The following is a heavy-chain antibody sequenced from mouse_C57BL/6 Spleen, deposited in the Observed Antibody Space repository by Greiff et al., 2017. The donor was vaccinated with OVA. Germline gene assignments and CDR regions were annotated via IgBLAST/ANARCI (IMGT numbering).Heavy chain of an antibody. Sequence: QVQLQQSGAELVRPGASVTLSCKASGYTFTDYEMHWVKQTPVHGLEWIGAIDPETGGTAYNQKFKGKAILTADKSSSTAYMELRSLTSEDSAVYYCTSTGTDYAMDYWGQGTSVTVSS. D-gene: IGHD4-1*02. J-gene: IGHJ4*01. CDR1: GYTFTDYE. CDR3: TSTGTDYAMDY. CDR2: IDPETGGT. V-gene: IGHV1-15*01.